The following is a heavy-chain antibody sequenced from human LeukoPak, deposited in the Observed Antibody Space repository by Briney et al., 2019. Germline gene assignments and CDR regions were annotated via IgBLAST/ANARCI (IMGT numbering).Heavy chain of an antibody. Sequence: ASVKVPCKASGYTFTSYGICWVRHAPAQGLEWMGWISAYNGNTNYAQKLQGRVTMTTDTSTSTAYMELRSLRSDDTAVYYCARGRYYYDSSGYSDHYYYYGMDVWGQGTTVTVSS. J-gene: IGHJ6*02. D-gene: IGHD3-22*01. CDR1: GYTFTSYG. CDR2: ISAYNGNT. V-gene: IGHV1-18*01. CDR3: ARGRYYYDSSGYSDHYYYYGMDV.